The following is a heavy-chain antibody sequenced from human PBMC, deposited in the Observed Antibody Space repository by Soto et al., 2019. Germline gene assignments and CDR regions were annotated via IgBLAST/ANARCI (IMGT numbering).Heavy chain of an antibody. V-gene: IGHV1-69*04. J-gene: IGHJ5*02. CDR2: IIPILGIA. D-gene: IGHD6-13*01. Sequence: SVKVSCKASGGTFSSYTISWVRQAPGQGLEWMGRIIPILGIANYAQKFQGRVTITADKSTSTAYMELSSLRSEDTAVYYCARELIAAARHSWFDPWGQGTLVTVSS. CDR1: GGTFSSYT. CDR3: ARELIAAARHSWFDP.